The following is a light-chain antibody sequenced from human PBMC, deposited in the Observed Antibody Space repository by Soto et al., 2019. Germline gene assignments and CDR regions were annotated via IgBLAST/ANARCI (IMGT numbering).Light chain of an antibody. CDR1: SSDVGSYNL. Sequence: QSALTQPASVSGSPGQSITISCTGTSSDVGSYNLVSWYQQHPGKAPKLMIYEGSKRPSGVSNRFSGSKSGNTAYLTISGLQAEDEADYYCCSYAGSSTPVVLGGGTQLTVL. CDR3: CSYAGSSTPVV. J-gene: IGLJ2*01. V-gene: IGLV2-23*01. CDR2: EGS.